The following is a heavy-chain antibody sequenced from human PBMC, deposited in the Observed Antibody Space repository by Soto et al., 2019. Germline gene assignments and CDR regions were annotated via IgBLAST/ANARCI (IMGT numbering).Heavy chain of an antibody. V-gene: IGHV5-51*01. D-gene: IGHD2-2*01. CDR1: GDSFTSYW. CDR2: IYPGDSDT. CDR3: VRSLTVVVPAANDY. Sequence: PGESLKISCKGSGDSFTSYWIGWVRQTPGKGLEWMGIIYPGDSDTRYSPSFQGQVTISADKSISTAYLQWSSLKASDTAMYYCVRSLTVVVPAANDYWGQGTLVTVSS. J-gene: IGHJ4*02.